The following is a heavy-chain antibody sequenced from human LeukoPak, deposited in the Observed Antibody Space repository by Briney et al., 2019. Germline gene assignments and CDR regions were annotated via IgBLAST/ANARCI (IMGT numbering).Heavy chain of an antibody. J-gene: IGHJ6*02. Sequence: PSETLSLTCAVSGYSISSGYYWGWIRQPPGKGLEWIGRIYTSGSTNYNPSLKSRVTISVDTSKNQFSLKLSSVTAADTAVYYCARSGYSSSWYSRWDYYYYGMDVWGQGTTVTVSS. CDR1: GYSISSGYY. V-gene: IGHV4-38-2*01. CDR2: IYTSGST. D-gene: IGHD6-13*01. CDR3: ARSGYSSSWYSRWDYYYYGMDV.